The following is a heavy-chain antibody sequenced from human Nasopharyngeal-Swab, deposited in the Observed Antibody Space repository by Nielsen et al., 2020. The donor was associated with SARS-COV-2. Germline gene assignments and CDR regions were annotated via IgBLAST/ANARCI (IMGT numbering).Heavy chain of an antibody. V-gene: IGHV3-30-3*01. J-gene: IGHJ4*02. CDR1: GFTFSSYS. CDR3: AREGGYSGYEGAGEFDY. Sequence: GESLKISCAASGFTFSSYSMNWVRQAPGTGLEWVAVISYDGSNKYYADSVKGRFTISRDNSKNTLYLQMNSLRAEDTAVYYCAREGGYSGYEGAGEFDYWGQGTLVTVSS. D-gene: IGHD5-12*01. CDR2: ISYDGSNK.